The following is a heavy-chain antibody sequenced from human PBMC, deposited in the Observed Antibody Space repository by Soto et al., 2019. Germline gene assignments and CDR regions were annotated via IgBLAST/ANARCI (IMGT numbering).Heavy chain of an antibody. Sequence: SVKVSCKASGGTFSSYTISWVRQAPGQGLEWMGRIIPILGIANYAQKFQGRVTITRDTSASTAYMELSSLRSEDTAVYYCARDFLGYCSGGSCPIHYYYGMDVWGQGTTVTVSS. CDR2: IIPILGIA. CDR1: GGTFSSYT. V-gene: IGHV1-69*04. D-gene: IGHD2-15*01. CDR3: ARDFLGYCSGGSCPIHYYYGMDV. J-gene: IGHJ6*02.